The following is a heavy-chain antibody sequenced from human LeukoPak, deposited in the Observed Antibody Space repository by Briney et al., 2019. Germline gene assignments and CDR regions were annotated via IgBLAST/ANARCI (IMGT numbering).Heavy chain of an antibody. J-gene: IGHJ6*03. CDR3: ARTTEGGYTYDYFYYYYMDV. D-gene: IGHD5-18*01. CDR2: IYYSGST. CDR1: NGSMTSYY. V-gene: IGHV4-59*01. Sequence: SETLSLTCSVFNGSMTSYYWSWIRQPPGKGLEWIGYIYYSGSTNYNPSLKSRVTLSVDSSKNQFSLKLSSVTAADTAVYYCARTTEGGYTYDYFYYYYMDVWGKGTTVTISS.